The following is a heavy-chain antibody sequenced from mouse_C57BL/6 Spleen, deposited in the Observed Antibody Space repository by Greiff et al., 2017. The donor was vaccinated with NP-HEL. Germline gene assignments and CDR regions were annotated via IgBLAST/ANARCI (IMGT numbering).Heavy chain of an antibody. CDR1: GFTFSDYG. CDR2: ISSGSSTI. V-gene: IGHV5-17*01. Sequence: DVHLVESGGGLVKPGGSLKLSCAASGFTFSDYGMHWVRQAPEKGLEWVAYISSGSSTIYYADTVKGRFTISRDNAKNTLFLKMTSLRSEDTAMYYCARPVYDYYAMDYWGQGTSVTVSS. CDR3: ARPVYDYYAMDY. D-gene: IGHD2-10*02. J-gene: IGHJ4*01.